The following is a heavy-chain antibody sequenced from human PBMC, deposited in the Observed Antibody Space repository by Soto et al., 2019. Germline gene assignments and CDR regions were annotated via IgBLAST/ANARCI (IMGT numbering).Heavy chain of an antibody. D-gene: IGHD1-7*01. Sequence: SETLSLTCTVSGGSISSGNYYWSWIRQPPGKGLEWIGFMSYSGTTSYNASLKSRVTISVDTSKSQFSLNLSFVTAADTAVYYCATMGTPATGLYYFDNWGQGTVVPVSS. CDR1: GGSISSGNYY. J-gene: IGHJ4*02. CDR3: ATMGTPATGLYYFDN. CDR2: MSYSGTT. V-gene: IGHV4-30-4*01.